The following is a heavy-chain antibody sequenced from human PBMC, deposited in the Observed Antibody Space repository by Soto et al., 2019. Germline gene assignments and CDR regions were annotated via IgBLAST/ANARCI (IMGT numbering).Heavy chain of an antibody. Sequence: EVQLVESGGGLVQPGGSLRLSCVASGFSVTDIYMNWVRQAPGKGLEWVSVIYNEFTDYADSVRGRFSISTDSSMNALYLQMNSLRAEDSAVYYGVREPRYCSGGSCSIMGDAFDIWGQGTKVTVSS. J-gene: IGHJ3*02. D-gene: IGHD2-15*01. CDR3: VREPRYCSGGSCSIMGDAFDI. CDR2: IYNEFT. V-gene: IGHV3-66*01. CDR1: GFSVTDIY.